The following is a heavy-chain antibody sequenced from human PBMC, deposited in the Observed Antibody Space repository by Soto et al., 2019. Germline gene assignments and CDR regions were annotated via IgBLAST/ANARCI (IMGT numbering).Heavy chain of an antibody. CDR1: GFTFTNYW. J-gene: IGHJ5*02. Sequence: GGSLILSCAVSGFTFTNYWMHWVRQAPGKGLVWVSRINGDGSSASYADSVQGRFTISRDNAKNTLYLQMNSLRAEDTAVYYCAKGRDTLGAAGNWFDPWGQGTLVTV. D-gene: IGHD6-13*01. CDR2: INGDGSSA. CDR3: AKGRDTLGAAGNWFDP. V-gene: IGHV3-74*01.